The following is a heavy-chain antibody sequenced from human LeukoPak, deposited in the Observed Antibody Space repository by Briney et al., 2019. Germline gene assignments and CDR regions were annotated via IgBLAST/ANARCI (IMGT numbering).Heavy chain of an antibody. CDR2: ISSSGSTI. CDR1: GFTFSDYY. V-gene: IGHV3-11*01. CDR3: ARETVVVPADLEANYFDY. J-gene: IGHJ4*02. Sequence: KTGGSLSLSCAASGFTFSDYYMSWIRQAPGKGLEGVSYISSSGSTIYYADSVKGRFTISRDNAKNSLYLQMNSLRAEDTAVYYCARETVVVPADLEANYFDYWGQGTLVTVSS. D-gene: IGHD2-2*01.